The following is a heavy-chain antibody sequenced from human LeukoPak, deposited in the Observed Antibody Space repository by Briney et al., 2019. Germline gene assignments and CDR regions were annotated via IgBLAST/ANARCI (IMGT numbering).Heavy chain of an antibody. J-gene: IGHJ4*02. CDR2: IYSGGST. CDR1: GFTVSSNY. Sequence: GGSLRLSCAASGFTVSSNYMSWVRQAPGKGLGWVSVIYSGGSTYYADSVKGRFTISRDNSKNTLYLQMNSLRVEDASVYLCARDNGYTNGHAFDYWGQGTLVTVSS. D-gene: IGHD5-18*01. CDR3: ARDNGYTNGHAFDY. V-gene: IGHV3-66*02.